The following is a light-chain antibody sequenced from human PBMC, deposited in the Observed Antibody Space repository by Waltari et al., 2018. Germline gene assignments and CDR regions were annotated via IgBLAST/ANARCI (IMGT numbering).Light chain of an antibody. V-gene: IGKV3-20*01. CDR1: QSISRY. CDR2: AAS. J-gene: IGKJ1*01. CDR3: QNHERLPAM. Sequence: EIVFTQSPGTLPSSTGERATRSCRASQSISRYLAWYQQKPGQAPRLLIYAASSRATGIPDRFSGSGSGTDFSLTISRLEPEDFAVYYCQNHERLPAMFGQGTKVEIK.